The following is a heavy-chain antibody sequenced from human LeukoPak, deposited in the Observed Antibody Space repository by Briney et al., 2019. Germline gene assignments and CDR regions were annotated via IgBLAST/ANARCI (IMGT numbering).Heavy chain of an antibody. Sequence: ASVKVSCKASGYTFTSYAMNWVRQAPGQGLEWMGWINTNTGNPTYAQGFTGRFVFSLDTSVSTAYLQISSLKAEDTVVYYCARELLWFGEFPNWFDPWGQGTLVTVSS. V-gene: IGHV7-4-1*02. CDR1: GYTFTSYA. CDR2: INTNTGNP. D-gene: IGHD3-10*01. J-gene: IGHJ5*02. CDR3: ARELLWFGEFPNWFDP.